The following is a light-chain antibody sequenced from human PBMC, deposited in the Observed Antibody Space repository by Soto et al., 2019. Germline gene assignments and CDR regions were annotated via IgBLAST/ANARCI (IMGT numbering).Light chain of an antibody. CDR2: SNN. J-gene: IGLJ1*01. CDR3: AAWDDSLNGIYA. V-gene: IGLV1-44*01. CDR1: ISNIGSNT. Sequence: QSVLTQPPSASGTPGQRVTISCSGSISNIGSNTVNWYQQLPGTAPKLLIYSNNQRPSGVPDRFSGSKSGTSASLAISGLQSEDEADYYCAAWDDSLNGIYAFRTGTKVTVL.